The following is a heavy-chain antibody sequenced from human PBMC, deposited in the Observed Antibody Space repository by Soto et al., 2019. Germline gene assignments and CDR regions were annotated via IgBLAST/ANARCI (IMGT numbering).Heavy chain of an antibody. CDR3: ARGLRMIPLRFDI. V-gene: IGHV3-21*01. J-gene: IGHJ3*02. Sequence: PGGSLRLSCAASGFTFSSYSMNWVRQAPGKGLEWASSISSSSYIYYADSVKGRFTISRDNAKNSLYLQMNSLRAEDTAVYYCARGLRMIPLRFDIWGEGTMVTV. D-gene: IGHD5-18*01. CDR2: ISSSSYI. CDR1: GFTFSSYS.